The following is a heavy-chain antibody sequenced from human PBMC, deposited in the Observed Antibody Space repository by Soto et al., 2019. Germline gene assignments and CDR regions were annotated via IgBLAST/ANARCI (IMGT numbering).Heavy chain of an antibody. D-gene: IGHD2-15*01. CDR1: GFTFSNYW. CDR2: IKVDGSEI. Sequence: EVQLVESGGDLVQPGGSLRLSYTASGFTFSNYWMSWVRQAPGKGLEWVASIKVDGSEIHYVDSVMGRFTVSRDNAKNSLYLQMHSLRAEDTAVYYCVILPWSPHGEYFREWGQGTLVTVSS. V-gene: IGHV3-7*02. CDR3: VILPWSPHGEYFRE. J-gene: IGHJ1*01.